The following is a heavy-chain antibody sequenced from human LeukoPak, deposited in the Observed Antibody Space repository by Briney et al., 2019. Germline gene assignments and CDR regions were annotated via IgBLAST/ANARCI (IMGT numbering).Heavy chain of an antibody. CDR3: ARRLSYDILTGPDY. CDR1: GGSISSYY. Sequence: SETLSLTCTVSGGSISSYYWSWIRQPPGKGLEWIGYIYYSGSTNYNPSLKSRVTISVDTSKNQFSLKLSSVTAADTAVYYCARRLSYDILTGPDYWGQGTLVTVSS. V-gene: IGHV4-59*08. D-gene: IGHD3-9*01. J-gene: IGHJ4*02. CDR2: IYYSGST.